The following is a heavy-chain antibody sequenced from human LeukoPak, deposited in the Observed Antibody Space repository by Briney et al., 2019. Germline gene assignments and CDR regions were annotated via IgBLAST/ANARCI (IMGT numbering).Heavy chain of an antibody. Sequence: PGGSLRLSCAASRFTLCNYWMSWVHQAPGKGLEWVANIKEDGSETYYVDSVKGRFTISRDNAKNSLSLQMNSLRAEDTAVYYCARQRGSGCLDYWGQGTLVTVSS. D-gene: IGHD6-19*01. V-gene: IGHV3-7*01. CDR1: RFTLCNYW. CDR3: ARQRGSGCLDY. J-gene: IGHJ4*02. CDR2: IKEDGSET.